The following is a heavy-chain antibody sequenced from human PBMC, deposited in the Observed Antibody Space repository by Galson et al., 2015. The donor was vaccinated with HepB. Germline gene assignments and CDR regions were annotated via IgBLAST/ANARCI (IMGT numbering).Heavy chain of an antibody. J-gene: IGHJ6*02. D-gene: IGHD4-17*01. CDR1: GGTLSSYI. Sequence: SVKVSCKASGGTLSSYIITWVRQAPGQGLEWMGKIIPILGIANYAQKFQGRVTITADKSASTAYMELSSLRSEDTAVYYCADGDYGPYYQYGMDVWGQGTTVTVSS. CDR2: IIPILGIA. CDR3: ADGDYGPYYQYGMDV. V-gene: IGHV1-69*02.